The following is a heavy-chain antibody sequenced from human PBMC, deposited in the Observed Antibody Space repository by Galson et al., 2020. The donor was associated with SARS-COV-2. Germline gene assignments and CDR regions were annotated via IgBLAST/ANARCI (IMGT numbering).Heavy chain of an antibody. J-gene: IGHJ6*02. CDR1: GFTFSSYA. CDR3: ARDDPLTGASGYYGMDI. CDR2: ISYDGSNK. D-gene: IGHD3-10*01. Sequence: GESLKISCAASGFTFSSYAMHWVRQAPGKGLEWVAVISYDGSNKYYADSVKGRFTISRDNSKNTLYLQMNSLRAEDTAVYYCARDDPLTGASGYYGMDIWGQGTTVTVSS. V-gene: IGHV3-30*04.